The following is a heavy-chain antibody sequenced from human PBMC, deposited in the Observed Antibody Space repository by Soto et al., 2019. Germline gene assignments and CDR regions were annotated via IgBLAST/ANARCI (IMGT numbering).Heavy chain of an antibody. D-gene: IGHD6-13*01. CDR2: ISGSGGIN. CDR3: AKDRSSSLDAMDV. Sequence: GGSLRLSCAASEFMFSNYAMNWVRQAPGKGLEWVSAISGSGGINYYADSVKGRFTISRDNSRNTLYLQVDSLRVDDTAVYYCAKDRSSSLDAMDVWGQGTTVTVSS. J-gene: IGHJ6*02. V-gene: IGHV3-23*01. CDR1: EFMFSNYA.